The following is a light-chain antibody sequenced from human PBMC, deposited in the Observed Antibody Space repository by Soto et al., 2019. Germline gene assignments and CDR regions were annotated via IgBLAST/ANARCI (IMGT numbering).Light chain of an antibody. J-gene: IGKJ4*01. CDR3: QQYGYSAT. Sequence: EILLTQSPCTLSLSPGERATLSCRASQSVTSSYLAWYQQKPGQAPRLLIYAASSRATGIPDRLSGSGSGTDFTLTISRLEPEDFAVYYCQQYGYSATFGGGTKVDIK. CDR1: QSVTSSY. CDR2: AAS. V-gene: IGKV3-20*01.